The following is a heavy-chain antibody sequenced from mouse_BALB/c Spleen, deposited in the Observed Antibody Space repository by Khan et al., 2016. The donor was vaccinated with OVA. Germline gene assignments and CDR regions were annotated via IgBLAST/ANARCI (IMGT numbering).Heavy chain of an antibody. CDR2: IIPSTDYT. Sequence: QVQLKESGAELARPGASVKMSCKASGYTFTTYTIHWVKQRPGQGLEWIGYIIPSTDYTTYNQKFKDKATLTADKSSSTAYMQLSSLTSDDSAVYYCAKEGAYYRSGGWFAYWGQGTLVTVSA. V-gene: IGHV1-4*01. J-gene: IGHJ3*01. CDR3: AKEGAYYRSGGWFAY. CDR1: GYTFTTYT. D-gene: IGHD2-14*01.